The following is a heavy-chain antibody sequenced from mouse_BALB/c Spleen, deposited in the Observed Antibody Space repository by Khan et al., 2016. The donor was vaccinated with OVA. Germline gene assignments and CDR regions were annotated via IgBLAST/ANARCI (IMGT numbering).Heavy chain of an antibody. V-gene: IGHV5-6*01. CDR1: GFTFSSYG. D-gene: IGHD4-1*01. J-gene: IGHJ3*01. CDR3: ASHLTGSFAY. Sequence: VQLKESGGDLVKPGGSLKLSCAASGFTFSSYGMSWVRQTPDKRLEWVATISSGGDYTYYPDSVKGRFTISRENAKNTLYLQMISLKSEDTAMYYCASHLTGSFAYWGQGTLVTVSA. CDR2: ISSGGDYT.